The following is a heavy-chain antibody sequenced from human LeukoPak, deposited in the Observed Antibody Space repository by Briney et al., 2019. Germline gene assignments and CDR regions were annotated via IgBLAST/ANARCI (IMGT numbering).Heavy chain of an antibody. V-gene: IGHV1-3*01. CDR1: GYTFTGYY. CDR3: ASPYPGIAAAGHSFYYGMDV. Sequence: ASVKVSCKASGYTFTGYYMHWVRQAPGQGLEWMGWINGGNGNTQYSQKFQGRVTITRDTSASTAYMELSSLKSEDTAVYYCASPYPGIAAAGHSFYYGMDVWGQGTTVTVSS. D-gene: IGHD6-13*01. CDR2: INGGNGNT. J-gene: IGHJ6*02.